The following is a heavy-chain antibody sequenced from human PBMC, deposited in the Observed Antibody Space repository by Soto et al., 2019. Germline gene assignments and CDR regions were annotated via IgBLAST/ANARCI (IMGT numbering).Heavy chain of an antibody. V-gene: IGHV3-48*03. J-gene: IGHJ3*02. Sequence: QPGGSLRLSCAASGFTFSSYEMNWVRQAPGKGLEWVSYISSSGSTIYYADSVKGRFTISRDNAKNSLYLQMNSLRAEDSAFYYCASKEYGAFDIWGQGTMVTVSS. CDR3: ASKEYGAFDI. CDR2: ISSSGSTI. CDR1: GFTFSSYE. D-gene: IGHD2-2*01.